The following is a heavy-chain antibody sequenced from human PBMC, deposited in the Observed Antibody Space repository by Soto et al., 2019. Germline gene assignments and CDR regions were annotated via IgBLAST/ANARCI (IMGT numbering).Heavy chain of an antibody. Sequence: ASVKVSCKASGYTFTGYYMHWVRQAPGQGLEWMGWISAYNGNTNYAQKLQGRVTMTTDTSTSTAYMELRSLRSDDTAVYYCARVEWGAARPWYYYGMDVWGQGTTVTVSS. J-gene: IGHJ6*02. D-gene: IGHD6-6*01. V-gene: IGHV1-18*04. CDR2: ISAYNGNT. CDR3: ARVEWGAARPWYYYGMDV. CDR1: GYTFTGYY.